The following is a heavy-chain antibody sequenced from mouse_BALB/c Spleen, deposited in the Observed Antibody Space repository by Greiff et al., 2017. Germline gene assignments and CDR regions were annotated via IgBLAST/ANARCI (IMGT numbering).Heavy chain of an antibody. CDR2: ISDGGSYT. V-gene: IGHV5-4*02. CDR3: ARGRGADYFDY. Sequence: EVKLVESGGGLVKPGGSLKLSCAASGFTFSDYYMYWVRQTPEKRLEWVATISDGGSYTYYPDSVKGRFTISRDNAKNNLYLQMSSLKSEDTAMYYCARGRGADYFDYWGQGTTLTVSS. J-gene: IGHJ2*01. CDR1: GFTFSDYY.